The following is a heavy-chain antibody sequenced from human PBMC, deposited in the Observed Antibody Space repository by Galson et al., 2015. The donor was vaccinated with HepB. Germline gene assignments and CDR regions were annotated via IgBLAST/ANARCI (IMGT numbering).Heavy chain of an antibody. Sequence: SVKVSCKASGYTFTSYGISWVRQAPGQGLEWMGWISAYNGNTNYAQKLQGRVTMTTDTSTSTAYMELRSLRSDDTAVYYCARGTYYYDSSGYSPDQFLDPWGQGTLVTVSS. CDR2: ISAYNGNT. V-gene: IGHV1-18*01. CDR3: ARGTYYYDSSGYSPDQFLDP. J-gene: IGHJ5*02. CDR1: GYTFTSYG. D-gene: IGHD3-22*01.